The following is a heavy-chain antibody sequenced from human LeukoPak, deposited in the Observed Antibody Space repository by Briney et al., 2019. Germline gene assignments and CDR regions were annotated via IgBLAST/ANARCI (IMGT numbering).Heavy chain of an antibody. CDR1: GFTFSSYC. V-gene: IGHV3-7*01. CDR2: IKQDGSEK. J-gene: IGHJ6*03. CDR3: ARTDYYYMDV. Sequence: GGSLRLSCAAAGFTFSSYCMSWVRQAAGKGLEWVANIKQDGSEKYYVDSVKGRFTISRDNAKNSLYLQMNSLRAEDTAVYYCARTDYYYMDVWGKGTTVTVSS.